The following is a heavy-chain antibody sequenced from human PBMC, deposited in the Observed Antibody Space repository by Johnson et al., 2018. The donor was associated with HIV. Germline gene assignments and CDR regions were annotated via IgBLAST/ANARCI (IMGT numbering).Heavy chain of an antibody. V-gene: IGHV3-23*04. Sequence: VQLVESGGGLVQPGGSLRLSCVASGFSFSSYAMHWVRQAPGKGLEWVSGISGGGGRTYYADSVKGRFTVSRDTSKNTLFLQVNSLRAEDTAVYYCARGAQRGPWFREWSYAFDIWGQGTMVTVSS. CDR2: ISGGGGRT. D-gene: IGHD3-10*01. CDR1: GFSFSSYA. CDR3: ARGAQRGPWFREWSYAFDI. J-gene: IGHJ3*02.